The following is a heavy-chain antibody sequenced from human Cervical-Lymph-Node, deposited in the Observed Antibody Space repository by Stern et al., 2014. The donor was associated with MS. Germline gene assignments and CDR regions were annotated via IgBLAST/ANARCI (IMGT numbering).Heavy chain of an antibody. CDR2: IWYDGSNP. CDR1: GFSFSRYA. Sequence: QLVQSGGGVVQPGRSLRLSCAASGFSFSRYAMHWVRQAPGKGLEWVALIWYDGSNPYYADSVTGRFPISRDNFKNTLYLQMNSLRAEDTAVYYCASAYSSSHYYFDYWGQGTLVTVSS. V-gene: IGHV3-33*01. J-gene: IGHJ4*02. D-gene: IGHD6-13*01. CDR3: ASAYSSSHYYFDY.